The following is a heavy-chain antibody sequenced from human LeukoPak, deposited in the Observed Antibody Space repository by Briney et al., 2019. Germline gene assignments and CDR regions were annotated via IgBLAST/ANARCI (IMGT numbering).Heavy chain of an antibody. CDR2: INPNSGGT. CDR1: GYTFTGYY. CDR3: ARDLSGKPAKYYYGSGSSDP. D-gene: IGHD3-10*01. J-gene: IGHJ5*02. Sequence: ASVKASCKASGYTFTGYYMHWVRQAPGQGLEWMGWINPNSGGTNYAQKFQGRVTMTRDTSISTAYMELSRLRSDDTAVYYCARDLSGKPAKYYYGSGSSDPWGQGTLVTVSS. V-gene: IGHV1-2*02.